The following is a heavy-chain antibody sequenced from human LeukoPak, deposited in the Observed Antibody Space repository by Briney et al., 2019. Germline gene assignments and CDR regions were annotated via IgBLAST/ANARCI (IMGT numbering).Heavy chain of an antibody. CDR3: ASRSQVLRYFDWLLYY. J-gene: IGHJ4*02. D-gene: IGHD3-9*01. CDR2: IYYSGST. CDR1: GDSVSSYY. Sequence: PSETLSLTCNVSGDSVSSYYWNWIRQPPGKGLEWIGSIYYSGSTYYNPSLKSRVTISVDTSKNQFSLKLSSVTAADTAVYYCASRSQVLRYFDWLLYYWGQGTLVTVSS. V-gene: IGHV4-39*07.